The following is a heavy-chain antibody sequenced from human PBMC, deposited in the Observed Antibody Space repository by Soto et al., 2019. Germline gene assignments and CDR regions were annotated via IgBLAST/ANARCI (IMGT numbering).Heavy chain of an antibody. D-gene: IGHD6-13*01. J-gene: IGHJ5*02. Sequence: PGGSLRLSCAASGFSFSNAWVNWVRQAPGKGLEWVSYISSSSSTIYYADSVKGRFTISRDNAKNSLYLQMNSLRAEDTAVYYCARHPERIAQIGWFDPWGQGTLVTVSS. V-gene: IGHV3-48*01. CDR3: ARHPERIAQIGWFDP. CDR2: ISSSSSTI. CDR1: GFSFSNAW.